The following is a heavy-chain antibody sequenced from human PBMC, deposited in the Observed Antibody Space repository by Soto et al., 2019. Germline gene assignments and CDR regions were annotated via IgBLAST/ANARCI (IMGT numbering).Heavy chain of an antibody. J-gene: IGHJ4*02. CDR3: AKDKSATFGYFDY. CDR1: GFTFSTYG. V-gene: IGHV3-30*18. Sequence: GGSLRLSCAASGFTFSTYGIHWVRQAPGKGLEWVALTSYDGNNKYYADSVKGRFTISRDNSKNTLYLQMNSLRAEDTAVYYCAKDKSATFGYFDYWGQGTLVTVSS. D-gene: IGHD3-10*02. CDR2: TSYDGNNK.